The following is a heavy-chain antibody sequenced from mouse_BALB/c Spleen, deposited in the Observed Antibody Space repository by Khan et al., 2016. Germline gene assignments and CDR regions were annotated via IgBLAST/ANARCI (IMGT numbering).Heavy chain of an antibody. J-gene: IGHJ2*01. CDR2: INPDTITI. Sequence: EVKLLESGGGLVQPGGSLKLSCAASGFDFSRYWMSWVRQAPGKGLEWIGEINPDTITIDYTQSLKDKFIISRDKAKNTLYLQMSKVRSEDTALYYCARGNYVPGSLDYWGKGTTLTVSS. CDR3: ARGNYVPGSLDY. CDR1: GFDFSRYW. D-gene: IGHD2-1*01. V-gene: IGHV4-1*02.